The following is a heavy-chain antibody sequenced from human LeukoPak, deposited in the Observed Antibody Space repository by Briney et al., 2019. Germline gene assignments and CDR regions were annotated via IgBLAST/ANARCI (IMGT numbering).Heavy chain of an antibody. Sequence: SETLSLTCAVYGGSFSGYYWSWIRQPPGKGLEWIGEINHSGSTNYNPSLKSRVTISVDTSKNQFSLKLGSVTAADTAVYYCARQGVIAVAGLPFDYWGQGTLVTVSS. CDR2: INHSGST. D-gene: IGHD6-19*01. J-gene: IGHJ4*02. V-gene: IGHV4-34*01. CDR3: ARQGVIAVAGLPFDY. CDR1: GGSFSGYY.